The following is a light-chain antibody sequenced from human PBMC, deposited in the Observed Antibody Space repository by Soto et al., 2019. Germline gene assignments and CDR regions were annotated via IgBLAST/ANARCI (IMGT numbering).Light chain of an antibody. J-gene: IGKJ4*01. CDR3: QQFATSPLT. Sequence: EIVLTQSPATLSSFPGDRVTLSCRASQYINTRLAWYQHRPGQAPRLLISGASSRATGIPDRFSGSGSGTDFTLTISRLEPEDFAVYYCQQFATSPLTFGGGTKVDIK. V-gene: IGKV3-20*01. CDR1: QYINTR. CDR2: GAS.